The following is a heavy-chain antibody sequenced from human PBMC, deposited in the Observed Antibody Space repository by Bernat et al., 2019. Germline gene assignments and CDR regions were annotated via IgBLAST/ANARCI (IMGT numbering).Heavy chain of an antibody. CDR3: SKAVAAAVSDAFDI. CDR1: GFTFDDYA. Sequence: EVQLVESGGGLVQPGRSLRLSCAASGFTFDDYAMYWVRQVPGKGLEWVSGISWNSVTITNADSVNGRFTIARDNAKNSLYLQMNSLRAEDTAFYYCSKAVAAAVSDAFDIWGQGTMVTVSS. J-gene: IGHJ3*02. D-gene: IGHD6-13*01. V-gene: IGHV3-9*01. CDR2: ISWNSVTI.